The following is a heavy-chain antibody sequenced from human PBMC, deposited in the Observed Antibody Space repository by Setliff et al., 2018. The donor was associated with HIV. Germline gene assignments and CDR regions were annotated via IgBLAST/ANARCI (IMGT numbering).Heavy chain of an antibody. V-gene: IGHV4-61*09. CDR3: AREDRSNWSYDRFYYFGLDV. J-gene: IGHJ6*01. CDR1: GVSISSGSYY. D-gene: IGHD6-13*01. Sequence: SETLSLTCTVSGVSISSGSYYWSWIRQPAGKGLEWIGHIYTSGSTNYNPSLKSRVTISVDTSKNQLSLKLSSVTAADTGVYYCAREDRSNWSYDRFYYFGLDVWGQGTTVTVSS. CDR2: IYTSGST.